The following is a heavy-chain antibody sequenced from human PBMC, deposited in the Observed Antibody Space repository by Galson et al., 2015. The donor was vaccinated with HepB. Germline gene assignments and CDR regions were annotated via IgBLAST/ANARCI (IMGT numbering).Heavy chain of an antibody. CDR1: GYTFTSYA. V-gene: IGHV1-3*01. D-gene: IGHD3-22*01. Sequence: SVKVSCKASGYTFTSYAMHWVRQAPGQRLEWMGWINAGNGNTKYSQKFQGRVTITRDTSASTAYMELSSLRSEDTAVYYCARSPYSSGYNWYVDLWGRGTLVTVSS. CDR3: ARSPYSSGYNWYVDL. CDR2: INAGNGNT. J-gene: IGHJ2*01.